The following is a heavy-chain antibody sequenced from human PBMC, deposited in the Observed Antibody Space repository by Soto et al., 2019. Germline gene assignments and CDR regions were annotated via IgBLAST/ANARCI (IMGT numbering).Heavy chain of an antibody. D-gene: IGHD4-17*01. V-gene: IGHV1-69*13. CDR3: SRRSEYGGNSDAFDV. Sequence: QVHLVQSGAEVKKPGSSVKVSCKYSGGTFRTESINWVRQAPGQGLEWMGGILPFFATADYAPRFQGRVTIIAAGATTAAYMELSSLTSHYTGVYLSSRRSEYGGNSDAFDVRGNGAMVSVSS. J-gene: IGHJ3*01. CDR2: ILPFFATA. CDR1: GGTFRTES.